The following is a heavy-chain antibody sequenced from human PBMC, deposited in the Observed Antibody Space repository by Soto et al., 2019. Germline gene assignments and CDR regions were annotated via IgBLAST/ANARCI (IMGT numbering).Heavy chain of an antibody. CDR1: GFTFTTQA. D-gene: IGHD3-10*01. CDR3: AKDGSSVTYYYYMDV. CDR2: IRASGDGA. Sequence: PGGSLRLSCAASGFTFTTQAVSWVRQAPGKGLEWVSTIRASGDGAFYADSVKGRFTISRDNSKNTLYLQMNSLRAEDTAIYYCAKDGSSVTYYYYMDVWGKGTTVTVSS. V-gene: IGHV3-23*01. J-gene: IGHJ6*03.